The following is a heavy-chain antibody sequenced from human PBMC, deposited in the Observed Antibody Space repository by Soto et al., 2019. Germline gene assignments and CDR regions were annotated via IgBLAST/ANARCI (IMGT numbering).Heavy chain of an antibody. Sequence: HPGGSLRLSCAASGFTFSSYVMSWVRQARGKGLEWVSGISAGGGGTYYADSVKGRFTISRDNSKNTLYLQMNSLRAEDTAVYYCARDEGLGVNYYYYGMDVWGQGTTVTVSS. CDR1: GFTFSSYV. CDR3: ARDEGLGVNYYYYGMDV. V-gene: IGHV3-23*01. D-gene: IGHD3-10*01. CDR2: ISAGGGGT. J-gene: IGHJ6*02.